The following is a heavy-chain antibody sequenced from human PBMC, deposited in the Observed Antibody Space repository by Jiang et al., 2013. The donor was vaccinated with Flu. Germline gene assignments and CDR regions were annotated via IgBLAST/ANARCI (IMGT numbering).Heavy chain of an antibody. J-gene: IGHJ4*02. D-gene: IGHD3-22*01. V-gene: IGHV3-30-3*01. Sequence: VISYDGSNKYYADSVKGRFTISRDNSKNTLYLQMNSLRAEDTAVYYCARDREYYDSSGSWGYWGQGTLVTVSS. CDR3: ARDREYYDSSGSWGY. CDR2: ISYDGSNK.